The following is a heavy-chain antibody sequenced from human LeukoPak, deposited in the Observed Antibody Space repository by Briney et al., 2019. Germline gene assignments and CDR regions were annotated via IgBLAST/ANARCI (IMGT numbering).Heavy chain of an antibody. CDR1: GFTVSSNY. Sequence: GGSLRLSCVVSGFTVSSNYMSWVRQAPGKGLEWVSVLYSGGNTYHADSVKGRFTISRDKSKNTRYLQMNSLRAEDTAVYYCAREGASSSFGYWGQGTLVTVSS. V-gene: IGHV3-53*01. CDR3: AREGASSSFGY. J-gene: IGHJ4*02. D-gene: IGHD6-13*01. CDR2: LYSGGNT.